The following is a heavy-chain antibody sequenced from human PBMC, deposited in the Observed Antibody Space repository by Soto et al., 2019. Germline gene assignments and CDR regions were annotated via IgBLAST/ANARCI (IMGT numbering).Heavy chain of an antibody. D-gene: IGHD1-26*01. CDR2: IYPGDSDT. Sequence: PGESLKISCKGSGYSFTSYWIGWVGQMPGKGLEWMGIIYPGDSDTRYSPSFQGQVTIAADKSISTAYLQWSRLKASDTAMYYCASRIDPFDYWGQETMVTVSS. CDR3: ASRIDPFDY. J-gene: IGHJ4*02. CDR1: GYSFTSYW. V-gene: IGHV5-51*01.